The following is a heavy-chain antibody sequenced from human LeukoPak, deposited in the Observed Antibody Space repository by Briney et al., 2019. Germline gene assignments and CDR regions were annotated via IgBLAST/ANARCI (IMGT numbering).Heavy chain of an antibody. D-gene: IGHD2-2*03. CDR2: INPSGGST. CDR3: ASQVVGIVVVPAATDSYYFDY. J-gene: IGHJ4*02. V-gene: IGHV1-46*01. CDR1: GYTFTSYY. Sequence: ASVKVSCKASGYTFTSYYMHWVRQAPGQGLEWMGIINPSGGSTSYAQKFQGRVTMTRDTSTSTVYMELSSLRSEDTAVYYCASQVVGIVVVPAATDSYYFDYWGQGTLVTVSS.